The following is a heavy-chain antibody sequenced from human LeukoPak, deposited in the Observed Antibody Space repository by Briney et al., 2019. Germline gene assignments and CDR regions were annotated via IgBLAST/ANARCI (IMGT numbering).Heavy chain of an antibody. V-gene: IGHV4-39*01. Sequence: SETLSLTCTVSGGSISSSSYYWGWIRQPPGKGLEWIGSIYYSGSTYYNPSLKSRVTISVHTSKNQFSLKLSSVTAADTAVYYCASVYGSGSYDYYFDYWGQGTLVTVSS. CDR1: GGSISSSSYY. CDR2: IYYSGST. J-gene: IGHJ4*02. CDR3: ASVYGSGSYDYYFDY. D-gene: IGHD1-26*01.